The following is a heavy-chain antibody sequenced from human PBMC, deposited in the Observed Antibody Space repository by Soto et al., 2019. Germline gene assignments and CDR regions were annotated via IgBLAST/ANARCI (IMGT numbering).Heavy chain of an antibody. J-gene: IGHJ4*02. CDR3: ARCIAAAGPIDY. CDR2: IYHSGST. Sequence: PEETLSLTCAVSGGSISSSNWWSWVRQPPGKGLEWIGEIYHSGSTNYNPSLKSRVTISVDKSKNQFSLKLNSLTAADTAVYYCARCIAAAGPIDYWGQGTLVTVSS. CDR1: GGSISSSNW. V-gene: IGHV4-4*02. D-gene: IGHD6-13*01.